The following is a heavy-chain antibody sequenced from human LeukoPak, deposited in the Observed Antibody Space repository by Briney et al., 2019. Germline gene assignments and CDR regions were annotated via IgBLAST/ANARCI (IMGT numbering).Heavy chain of an antibody. V-gene: IGHV4-4*07. Sequence: SETLSLTCTVSGGSISSYYWSWIRQPAGKGLEWIGRIYTSGSTNYNASLKRRVSMSVDTSKNQFSLKLSSATAADTAVFYGARENSGSYREFDYWGQGTLVTVSS. CDR2: IYTSGST. D-gene: IGHD1-26*01. CDR1: GGSISSYY. J-gene: IGHJ4*02. CDR3: ARENSGSYREFDY.